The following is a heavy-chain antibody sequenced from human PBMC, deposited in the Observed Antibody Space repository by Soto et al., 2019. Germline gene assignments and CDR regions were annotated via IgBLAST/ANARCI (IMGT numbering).Heavy chain of an antibody. Sequence: GSLRLSCAASGFTFSSYAMSWVRQAPGKGLEWVSAISGSGGSTYYADSAKGRFTISRDNSKNTLYLQMNSLRAEDTAVYYCAKPTYGSGSYYNRYYYYGMDVWGQGTTVTVSS. CDR3: AKPTYGSGSYYNRYYYYGMDV. CDR1: GFTFSSYA. D-gene: IGHD3-10*01. J-gene: IGHJ6*02. V-gene: IGHV3-23*01. CDR2: ISGSGGST.